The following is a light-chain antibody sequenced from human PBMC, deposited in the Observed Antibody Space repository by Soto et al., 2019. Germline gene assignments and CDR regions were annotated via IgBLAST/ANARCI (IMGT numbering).Light chain of an antibody. CDR2: EVS. V-gene: IGLV2-14*01. Sequence: QSVLTQPASVSGSPGQSIAISCTGSSSDVGIYNYVSWYQQHPGKVPKLIIYEVSNRPSGVSNRFSGSKSGNTASLTISGLQAEDEADYYCSSYTTSSTRVFXTGTKLTVL. J-gene: IGLJ1*01. CDR1: SSDVGIYNY. CDR3: SSYTTSSTRV.